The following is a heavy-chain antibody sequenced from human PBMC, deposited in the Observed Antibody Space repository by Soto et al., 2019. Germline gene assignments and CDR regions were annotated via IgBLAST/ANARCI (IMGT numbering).Heavy chain of an antibody. Sequence: NLSETLSLTCAVYGGSFSGYYWSWIRQPPGKGLEWIGEINHSGSTNYNPSLKSRVTISVDTSKNQFSLKLSSVTAADTAVYYCAREYPNERIAAAGTWFDPWGQGTLVTVSS. CDR2: INHSGST. CDR1: GGSFSGYY. V-gene: IGHV4-34*01. J-gene: IGHJ5*02. CDR3: AREYPNERIAAAGTWFDP. D-gene: IGHD6-13*01.